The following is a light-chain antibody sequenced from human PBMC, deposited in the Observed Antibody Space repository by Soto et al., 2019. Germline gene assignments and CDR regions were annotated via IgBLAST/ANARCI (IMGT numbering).Light chain of an antibody. Sequence: GMTQSPATLSVSPGERATLSCRASQSVSSNLAWYQQKPGQAPRLLIYGASTRATGIPARFSGSGSGTEFTLTISSLQSEDFGVYYCQQYNNWPPTFGQGTKVDI. V-gene: IGKV3-15*01. CDR1: QSVSSN. CDR2: GAS. CDR3: QQYNNWPPT. J-gene: IGKJ1*01.